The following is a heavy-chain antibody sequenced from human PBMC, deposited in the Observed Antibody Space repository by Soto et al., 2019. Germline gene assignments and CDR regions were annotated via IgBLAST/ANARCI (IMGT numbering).Heavy chain of an antibody. CDR1: GYTFTGYY. J-gene: IGHJ6*03. CDR2: INPNSGGT. V-gene: IGHV1-2*04. Sequence: GASVKVSCKASGYTFTGYYIHWVRQAPGQGLEWMGWINPNSGGTNYAQKFQGWVTMTRDTSISTAYMELSRLRSDDTAVYYCARDSLSPPSYYYMDVWGKGTTVTVSS. CDR3: ARDSLSPPSYYYMDV.